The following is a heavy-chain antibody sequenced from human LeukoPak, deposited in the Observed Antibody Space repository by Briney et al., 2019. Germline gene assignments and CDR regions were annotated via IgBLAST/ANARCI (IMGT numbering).Heavy chain of an antibody. Sequence: ASVKVSCTASGYTFTSYYMHWVRQAPGQGLEWMGGIIPSFGTANYAQKFQGRVTTTRDTSTSTVYIELSSLRSEDTAVYCAREGQQLKHFDYWGQGTLVTVSS. CDR3: AREGQQLKHFDY. CDR1: GYTFTSYY. V-gene: IGHV1-46*01. CDR2: IIPSFGTA. D-gene: IGHD1-1*01. J-gene: IGHJ4*02.